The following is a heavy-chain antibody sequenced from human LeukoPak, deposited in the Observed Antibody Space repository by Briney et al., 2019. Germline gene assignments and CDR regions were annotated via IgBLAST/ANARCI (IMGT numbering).Heavy chain of an antibody. CDR1: GGSFSGYY. CDR3: ARGDDFDI. CDR2: INHSGST. Sequence: SETLSLTCAVYGGSFSGYYWSWIRQPPGKGLEWLGEINHSGSTNYNPSLKSRVTMSVDTSKNQFSLKLSSVTAADTAVYYCARGDDFDIWGQGTMVTVSS. V-gene: IGHV4-34*01. J-gene: IGHJ3*02.